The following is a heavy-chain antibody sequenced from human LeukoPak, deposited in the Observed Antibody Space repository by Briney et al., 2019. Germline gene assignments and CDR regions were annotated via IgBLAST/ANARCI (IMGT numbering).Heavy chain of an antibody. Sequence: GGSLRLSCAASGFTFSSYAMSWVRQAPGKGLEWVSVISGSGGSTYYADSVKGRFTISRDNSKNTLYLQMNSLRAEDTAVYYCAKGPAAAGKYNWFDPWGQGTLVTVSS. CDR2: ISGSGGST. CDR1: GFTFSSYA. D-gene: IGHD6-13*01. V-gene: IGHV3-23*01. J-gene: IGHJ5*02. CDR3: AKGPAAAGKYNWFDP.